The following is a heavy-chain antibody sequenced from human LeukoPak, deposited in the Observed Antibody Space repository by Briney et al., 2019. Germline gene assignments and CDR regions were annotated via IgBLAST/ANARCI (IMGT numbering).Heavy chain of an antibody. CDR3: ARVSNYYDSSGPAFDY. CDR1: GGSISSSSYY. V-gene: IGHV4-39*07. CDR2: IYYSGST. D-gene: IGHD3-22*01. J-gene: IGHJ4*02. Sequence: SETLSLTCTVSGGSISSSSYYWGWIRQPPGKGLEWIGSIYYSGSTNYNPSLKSRVTISVDTSKNQFSLKLSSVTAADTAVYYCARVSNYYDSSGPAFDYWGQGTLVTVSS.